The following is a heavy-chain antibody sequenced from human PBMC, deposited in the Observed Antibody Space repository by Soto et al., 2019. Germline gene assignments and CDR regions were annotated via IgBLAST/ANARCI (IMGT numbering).Heavy chain of an antibody. CDR3: ARGLARGDYYGSGSAPYMDV. CDR2: IYYSGST. CDR1: GGSISSGGYY. V-gene: IGHV4-31*03. Sequence: SETLSLTCTVSGGSISSGGYYWSWIRQHPGKGLEWIGYIYYSGSTYYNPSLKSRVTISVDTSKNQFSLKLSSVTAADTAVYYCARGLARGDYYGSGSAPYMDVWGKGTTVTVSS. D-gene: IGHD3-10*01. J-gene: IGHJ6*03.